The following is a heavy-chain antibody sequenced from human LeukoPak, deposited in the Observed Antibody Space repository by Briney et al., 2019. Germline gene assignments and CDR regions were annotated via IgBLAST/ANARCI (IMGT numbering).Heavy chain of an antibody. CDR2: ISYDGSDK. V-gene: IGHV3-30*04. Sequence: GALRLPCAASGFTFSSYAMHWVRQAPGKGLEWVAVISYDGSDKYYADSVKGRFTISRDNSKNTLYLQMNSLRAEDTAVYYCARDGSADAFDIWGQGTMVTVSS. CDR1: GFTFSSYA. D-gene: IGHD1-26*01. J-gene: IGHJ3*02. CDR3: ARDGSADAFDI.